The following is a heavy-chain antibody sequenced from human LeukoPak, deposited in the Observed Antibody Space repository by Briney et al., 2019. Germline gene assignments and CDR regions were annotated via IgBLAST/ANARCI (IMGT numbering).Heavy chain of an antibody. CDR2: IYYSGST. Sequence: SETLSLTCTVSGGSFSSYYWSWIRQPPGKGLEWIGSIYYSGSTYYNPSLKSRVTISVDTSKNQFSLKLSSVTAADTAVYYCARHGDTAMVTYYYGMDVWGQGTTVTVSS. CDR1: GGSFSSYY. J-gene: IGHJ6*02. D-gene: IGHD5-18*01. CDR3: ARHGDTAMVTYYYGMDV. V-gene: IGHV4-59*05.